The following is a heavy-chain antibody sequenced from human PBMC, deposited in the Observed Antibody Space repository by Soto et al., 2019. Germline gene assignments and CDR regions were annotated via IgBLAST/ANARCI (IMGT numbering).Heavy chain of an antibody. V-gene: IGHV1-18*01. Sequence: GASVKVSCKASGYTFTIYGISWVRQAPGQGLEWMGWISAYNGNTNYAQKLQGRVTMTTDTSTSTAYMELRSLRSDDTAVYYCARDKDYYGSGSYYHAHYWGQGTLVTVSS. CDR2: ISAYNGNT. J-gene: IGHJ4*02. CDR3: ARDKDYYGSGSYYHAHY. CDR1: GYTFTIYG. D-gene: IGHD3-10*01.